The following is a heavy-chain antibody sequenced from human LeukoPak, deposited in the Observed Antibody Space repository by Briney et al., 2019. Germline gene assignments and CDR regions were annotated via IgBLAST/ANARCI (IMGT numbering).Heavy chain of an antibody. V-gene: IGHV3-23*01. CDR1: GFTFSSFA. J-gene: IGHJ4*02. Sequence: GGSLRLSCAASGFTFSSFAMNWVRQAPGKGLEWVSTMSGDATSTYYADSVKGRFTIPRDNSKNTLYLRMNSLRADDTAVYYCAKRTSGSSWYSSDSRGQGTLVTVSS. CDR2: MSGDATST. CDR3: AKRTSGSSWYSSDS. D-gene: IGHD6-13*01.